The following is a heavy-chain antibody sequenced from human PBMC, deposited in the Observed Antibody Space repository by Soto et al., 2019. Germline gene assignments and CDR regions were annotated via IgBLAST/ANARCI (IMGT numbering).Heavy chain of an antibody. CDR1: GFTFSSYS. D-gene: IGHD6-6*01. Sequence: EVQLLESGGGLVQPGGSLRLSCAASGFTFSSYSMNWVRQAPGKGLEWVSSISSSSSYIYYADSVKGRFTISRDNAKNSLYLQMNSLRAEDTAVYYCARAPIREQLPYFDYWGQGTLVTVSS. V-gene: IGHV3-21*01. J-gene: IGHJ4*02. CDR3: ARAPIREQLPYFDY. CDR2: ISSSSSYI.